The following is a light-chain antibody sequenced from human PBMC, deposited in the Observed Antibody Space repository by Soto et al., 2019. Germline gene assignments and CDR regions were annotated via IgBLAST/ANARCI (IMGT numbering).Light chain of an antibody. CDR2: DAS. V-gene: IGKV3-11*01. CDR1: QSVSSY. J-gene: IGKJ1*01. Sequence: EIVLTQSPATLSLSPGEGATLSCRASQSVSSYLAWYQQKPGQAPRLLIYDASNRATGIPARFSGSGSGTDFSLTISSLQSEDFAVYYCQQYDYWPRTFGQGTKVDIK. CDR3: QQYDYWPRT.